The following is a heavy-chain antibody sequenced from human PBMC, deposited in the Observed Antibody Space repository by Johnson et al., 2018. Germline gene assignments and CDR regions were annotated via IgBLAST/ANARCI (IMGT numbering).Heavy chain of an antibody. CDR3: ARGAKNIVVVTAMFYYYYGMDV. J-gene: IGHJ6*02. V-gene: IGHV3-74*01. D-gene: IGHD2-21*02. Sequence: VQLQESGGGLVQPGGSXRLSCAASGFTFSSYWMHWVRQAPGKGLVWVSRINSDGSSTSYADSVKGRFTISRDNAKNTLYLQMNSLRAEDTAVSYWARGAKNIVVVTAMFYYYYGMDVWSQGTTVTVSS. CDR1: GFTFSSYW. CDR2: INSDGSST.